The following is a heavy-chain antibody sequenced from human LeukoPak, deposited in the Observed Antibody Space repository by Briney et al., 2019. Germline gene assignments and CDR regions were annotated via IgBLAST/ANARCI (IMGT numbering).Heavy chain of an antibody. Sequence: GASVKVSFKASGYTFTGYYMHWVRQAPGQGLEWMGRINPNSGGTNYAHKFQDRVTMTRDTSISTAYIELSRLRSDDTAVYYCASYCSGGSCYSRSFDYWGQGTLVTVSS. D-gene: IGHD2-15*01. J-gene: IGHJ4*02. CDR3: ASYCSGGSCYSRSFDY. CDR1: GYTFTGYY. V-gene: IGHV1-2*06. CDR2: INPNSGGT.